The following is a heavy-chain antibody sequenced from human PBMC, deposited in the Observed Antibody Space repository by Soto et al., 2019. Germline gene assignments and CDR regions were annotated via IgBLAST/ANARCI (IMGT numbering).Heavy chain of an antibody. Sequence: GGSLRLSCAATGFSFSSYGMHWVRQAPGKGLEWVAIISYDGSNKYYVDSVKGRFTISRDNAKNTLYLQMNSLRAEDTAVYYCTRVGGSVSGMDVWGQGTTVTVSS. J-gene: IGHJ6*02. CDR3: TRVGGSVSGMDV. D-gene: IGHD1-26*01. CDR2: ISYDGSNK. V-gene: IGHV3-33*08. CDR1: GFSFSSYG.